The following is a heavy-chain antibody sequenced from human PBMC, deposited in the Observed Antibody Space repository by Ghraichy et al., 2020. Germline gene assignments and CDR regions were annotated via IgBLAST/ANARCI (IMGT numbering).Heavy chain of an antibody. CDR2: ISSNGGST. J-gene: IGHJ6*02. V-gene: IGHV3-64*01. CDR3: ARGGSDFWSGYTPRYYYYGMDV. CDR1: GFTFSSYA. Sequence: GGSVRLSCAASGFTFSSYAMHWVRQAPGKGLEYVSAISSNGGSTYYANSVKGRFTISRDNSKNTLYLQMGSLRAEDMAVDYCARGGSDFWSGYTPRYYYYGMDVWGQGTTVTVSS. D-gene: IGHD3-3*01.